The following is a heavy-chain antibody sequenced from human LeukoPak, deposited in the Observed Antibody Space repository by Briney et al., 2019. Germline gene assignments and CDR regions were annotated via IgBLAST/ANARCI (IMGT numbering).Heavy chain of an antibody. Sequence: PGGLLRFSCAASGFTFGSSVIYWLRQPRGGGAQWVSSITGDTSSIYYADSVNGRFTISIDNFKNTLYLEMNSRKAEDTAVYYCAPKYPYDPINWGQGTLVTVSS. CDR1: GFTFGSSV. CDR3: APKYPYDPIN. CDR2: ITGDTSSI. V-gene: IGHV3-23*01. J-gene: IGHJ4*02. D-gene: IGHD2-2*01.